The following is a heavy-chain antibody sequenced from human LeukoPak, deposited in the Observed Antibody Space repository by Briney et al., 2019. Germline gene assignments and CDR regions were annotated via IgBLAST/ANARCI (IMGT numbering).Heavy chain of an antibody. J-gene: IGHJ4*02. CDR2: ISAYNGNT. CDR3: ARVDYDILTGYYKKGYFDY. D-gene: IGHD3-9*01. CDR1: GYTFTSYG. Sequence: ASVKVSCKASGYTFTSYGISWVRQAPGQGLEWMGWISAYNGNTNYAQKLLGRVTMTTDTSTSTAYMELRSLRSDDTAVYYCARVDYDILTGYYKKGYFDYWGQGTLVTVSS. V-gene: IGHV1-18*04.